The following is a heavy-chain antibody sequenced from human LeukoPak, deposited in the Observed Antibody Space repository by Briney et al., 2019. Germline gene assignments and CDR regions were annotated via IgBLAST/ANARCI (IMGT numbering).Heavy chain of an antibody. V-gene: IGHV1-69*05. CDR3: ASSSYSYGFLDNAFDI. J-gene: IGHJ3*02. CDR1: GGTFSSYA. CDR2: IIPIFGTA. D-gene: IGHD5-18*01. Sequence: SVKVSCKASGGTFSSYAISWVRQAPGQGLEWMGRIIPIFGTANYAQKFQGRVTITTDESTSTAYTELSSLRSEDTAVYYCASSSYSYGFLDNAFDIWGQGTMVTVSS.